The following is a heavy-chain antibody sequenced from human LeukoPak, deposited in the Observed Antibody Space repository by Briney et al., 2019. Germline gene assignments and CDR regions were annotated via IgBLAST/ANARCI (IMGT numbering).Heavy chain of an antibody. CDR3: ARDPSPHSDIAARPSRYYYYGMDV. J-gene: IGHJ6*02. D-gene: IGHD6-6*01. Sequence: PSETLSLTCAVSGGSISSGGYYWSWIRQHPGKGLEWIGYIYYSGSTYYNPSLKSRVTISVDTSKNQFSLKLSSVTAADTAVYYCARDPSPHSDIAARPSRYYYYGMDVWGQGTTVTVSS. CDR2: IYYSGST. CDR1: GGSISSGGYY. V-gene: IGHV4-31*11.